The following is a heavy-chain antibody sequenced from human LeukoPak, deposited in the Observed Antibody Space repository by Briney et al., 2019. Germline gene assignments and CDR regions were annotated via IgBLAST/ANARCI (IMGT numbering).Heavy chain of an antibody. CDR2: IYSGGST. J-gene: IGHJ4*02. CDR3: ARDVTMVRGVIVY. CDR1: GFTVSSNY. Sequence: GGSLRLSCAASGFTVSSNYMSWARQAPGKGLEWVSVIYSGGSTYYADSVKGRFTISRDNSKNTLYLQMNSLRAEDTAVYYCARDVTMVRGVIVYWGQGTLVTVSS. D-gene: IGHD3-10*01. V-gene: IGHV3-53*01.